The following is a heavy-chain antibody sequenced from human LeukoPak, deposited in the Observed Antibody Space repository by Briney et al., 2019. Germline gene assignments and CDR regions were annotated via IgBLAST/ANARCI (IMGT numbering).Heavy chain of an antibody. V-gene: IGHV3-21*01. Sequence: GGSLRLSCAASGFTFSSYSTNWVRQAPGKGLEWVSSISSSSSYIYYADSVKGRFTISRDNAKNSLYLQMNSLRAEDTAVYYCASLQPLLYYYYYYMDVWGKGTTVTVSS. CDR2: ISSSSSYI. CDR3: ASLQPLLYYYYYYMDV. CDR1: GFTFSSYS. J-gene: IGHJ6*03. D-gene: IGHD2-21*02.